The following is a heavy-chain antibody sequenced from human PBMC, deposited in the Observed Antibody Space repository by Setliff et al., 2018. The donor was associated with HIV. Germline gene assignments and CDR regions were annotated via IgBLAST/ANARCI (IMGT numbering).Heavy chain of an antibody. D-gene: IGHD6-6*01. CDR3: ASEAWTSYRSSSGYYYYYMDV. CDR1: GDSVTGYH. Sequence: SETLSLTCIVSGDSVTGYHWNWIRQPAGQGLEWIGRIYYNGWTDYNPSLQSRLTISVDTSKNQFSLKLSSVTAADTAVYYCASEAWTSYRSSSGYYYYYMDVWGKGTTVTVSS. V-gene: IGHV4-59*02. J-gene: IGHJ6*03. CDR2: IYYNGWT.